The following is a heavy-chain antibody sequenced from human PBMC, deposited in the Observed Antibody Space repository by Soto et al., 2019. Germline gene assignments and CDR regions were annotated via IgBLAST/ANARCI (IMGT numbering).Heavy chain of an antibody. V-gene: IGHV4-30-2*01. D-gene: IGHD5-12*01. CDR2: IYHSGST. CDR1: GGSISFGGYS. Sequence: SETLSLTCAVSGGSISFGGYSWSWIRQPPGKGLEWIGYIYHSGSTYYNPSLKGRVTISVDRSKNQFSLKLSSVTAADTAVYYCARGPGYSGYDAYYYYGMDVWGQGTTVTVSS. J-gene: IGHJ6*02. CDR3: ARGPGYSGYDAYYYYGMDV.